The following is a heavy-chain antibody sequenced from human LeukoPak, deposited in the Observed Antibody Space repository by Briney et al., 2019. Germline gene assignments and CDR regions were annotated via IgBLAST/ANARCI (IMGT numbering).Heavy chain of an antibody. CDR3: ARHAGRGDAFDI. Sequence: GESLKISCKGSGYSFTTYWISWVRQMPGRGLEWMGTVDPTDSCSTYSPSFQGHVTISADKSISTAYLQWSSLKASDTAMYSCARHAGRGDAFDIWGQGTMVTVSS. V-gene: IGHV5-10-1*01. CDR1: GYSFTTYW. D-gene: IGHD3-10*01. CDR2: VDPTDSCS. J-gene: IGHJ3*02.